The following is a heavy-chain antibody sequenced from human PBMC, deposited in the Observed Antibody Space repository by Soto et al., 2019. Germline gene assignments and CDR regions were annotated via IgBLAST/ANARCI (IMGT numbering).Heavy chain of an antibody. V-gene: IGHV4-30-2*01. CDR2: IYHSGST. J-gene: IGHJ5*02. CDR1: GGSISSGGYS. CDR3: ARVEIQFGGWFDP. Sequence: PSETLSLTCAVSGGSISSGGYSWSWIRQPPGKGLEWIGYIYHSGSTYYNPSLKSRVTISVDRSKNQFSLKLSSVTAADTAVYYCARVEIQFGGWFDPWGQGTLVTVSS. D-gene: IGHD3-10*01.